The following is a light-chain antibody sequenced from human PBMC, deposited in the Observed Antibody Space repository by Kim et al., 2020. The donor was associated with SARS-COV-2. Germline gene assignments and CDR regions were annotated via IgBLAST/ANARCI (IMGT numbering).Light chain of an antibody. CDR3: AAWDDSLNGWV. CDR1: SSNIGSNT. J-gene: IGLJ3*02. Sequence: QSVLTRPPSASGTPGQRVTISCSGSSSNIGSNTVNWYQQLPGTAPKLLIYSNNQRPSGVPDRFSGSKSGTSASLAISRLQSEDEADYYCAAWDDSLNGWVFGGGTQLTVL. CDR2: SNN. V-gene: IGLV1-44*01.